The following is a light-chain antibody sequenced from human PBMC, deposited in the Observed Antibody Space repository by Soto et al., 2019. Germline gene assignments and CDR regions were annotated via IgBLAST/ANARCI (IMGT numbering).Light chain of an antibody. J-gene: IGKJ1*01. Sequence: DIQMTQSPSSLSASVGDRVTITCRASQSISNYLNWYQQKPGKAPNLLLHTVSRLQSGVPSRFSGSGSGTNFTLSISSLEPEDFAVYYCQQRTDRPPWTFGQGTKVDIK. CDR3: QQRTDRPPWT. CDR2: TVS. CDR1: QSISNY. V-gene: IGKV1-39*01.